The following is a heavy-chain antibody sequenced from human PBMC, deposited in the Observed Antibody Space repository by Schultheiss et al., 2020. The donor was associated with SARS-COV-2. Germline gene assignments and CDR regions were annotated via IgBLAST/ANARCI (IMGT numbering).Heavy chain of an antibody. Sequence: GGSLRLSCAASGFTFSSYAMHWVRQAPGKGLEWVAVISYDGSNKYYADSVKGRFTISRDNSKNTLYLQMNRLRAEDTAVYYCAKPPQSTMIRGGGMDVWGQGTTVTVSS. CDR3: AKPPQSTMIRGGGMDV. CDR2: ISYDGSNK. V-gene: IGHV3-30*04. D-gene: IGHD3-10*01. J-gene: IGHJ6*02. CDR1: GFTFSSYA.